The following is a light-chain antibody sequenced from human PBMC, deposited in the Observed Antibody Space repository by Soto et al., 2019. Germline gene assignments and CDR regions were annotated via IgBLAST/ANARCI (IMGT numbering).Light chain of an antibody. CDR1: SSDVGGYNY. J-gene: IGLJ2*01. CDR2: EVS. V-gene: IGLV2-14*01. CDR3: SSHTSSSTVV. Sequence: QSVLTQPASVSGSPGQSITISCTGTSSDVGGYNYVSWYQQHPGKAPKLMIYEVSNRPSGVSNRFSGSKSGNTASLTISGLQAEDEADYYCSSHTSSSTVVFGGGTKVTVL.